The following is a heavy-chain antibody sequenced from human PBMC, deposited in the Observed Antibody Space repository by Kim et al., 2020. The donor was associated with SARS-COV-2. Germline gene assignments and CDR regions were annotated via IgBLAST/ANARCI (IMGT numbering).Heavy chain of an antibody. CDR3: ARDLAYCGGDCYPKAPHPPGIYGMDV. V-gene: IGHV1-69*13. CDR2: IIPIFGTA. D-gene: IGHD2-21*01. J-gene: IGHJ6*02. Sequence: SVKVSCKASGGTFSSYAISWVRQAPGQGLEWMGGIIPIFGTANYAQKFQGRVTITADESTSTAYMELSSLRSEDTAVYYCARDLAYCGGDCYPKAPHPPGIYGMDVWGQGTTVTVSS. CDR1: GGTFSSYA.